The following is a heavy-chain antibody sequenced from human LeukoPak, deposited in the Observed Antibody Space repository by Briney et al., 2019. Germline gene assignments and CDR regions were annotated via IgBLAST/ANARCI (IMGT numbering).Heavy chain of an antibody. CDR3: ASLEGGPSDGR. Sequence: GGSLRLSCEVSGFPVRSRYMTWVRQPPGKGLECVAVIYSGGTTYHIDSVKGRFTISRDISKSTMYLDMNKLRVEDTAIYYCASLEGGPSDGRWGKGTLVTVSS. CDR2: IYSGGTT. V-gene: IGHV3-53*01. CDR1: GFPVRSRY. D-gene: IGHD3-3*01. J-gene: IGHJ4*02.